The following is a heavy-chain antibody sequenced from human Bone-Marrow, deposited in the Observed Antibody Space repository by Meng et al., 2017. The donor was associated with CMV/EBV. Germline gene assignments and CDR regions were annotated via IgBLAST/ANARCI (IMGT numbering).Heavy chain of an antibody. V-gene: IGHV4-39*07. CDR1: GGSISSSSYY. D-gene: IGHD3-9*01. CDR3: ARGVEKTYYDILTGYGAQNWFDP. J-gene: IGHJ5*02. CDR2: IYYSGST. Sequence: SETLSLTCTVSGGSISSSSYYWGWNRQPPGKGLEWIGSIYYSGSTYYNPSLKSRVTISVDMSKNQFSLKLSSVTAADTAMYYCARGVEKTYYDILTGYGAQNWFDPWGQGTLATSPQ.